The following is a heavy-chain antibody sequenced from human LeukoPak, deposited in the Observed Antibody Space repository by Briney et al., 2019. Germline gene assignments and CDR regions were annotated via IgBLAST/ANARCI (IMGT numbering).Heavy chain of an antibody. Sequence: GGSLRLSCAAYGFTFSSYSMNWVRQAPGKGLEWVSFISTSSSYIYYADSVKGRFTISRDNAKNSLYLEMNSLRAEDTAVYYCARQTARVRGGGWPDYWGQGTLVTVSS. CDR3: ARQTARVRGGGWPDY. CDR2: ISTSSSYI. J-gene: IGHJ4*02. CDR1: GFTFSSYS. V-gene: IGHV3-21*01. D-gene: IGHD6-19*01.